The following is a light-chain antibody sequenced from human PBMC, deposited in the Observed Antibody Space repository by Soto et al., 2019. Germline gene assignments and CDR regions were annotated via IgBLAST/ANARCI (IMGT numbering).Light chain of an antibody. J-gene: IGKJ1*01. CDR2: AAA. Sequence: DIQLTQSPSFLSASVGDRVTITCRASQGISSYLAWYQQKPGKAPKLLIYAAATLQSGVPSRFSGSGSGTEFPLTLSTLQPEDFATYYGQQLNSYPRTFGQGTKVEIE. V-gene: IGKV1-9*01. CDR3: QQLNSYPRT. CDR1: QGISSY.